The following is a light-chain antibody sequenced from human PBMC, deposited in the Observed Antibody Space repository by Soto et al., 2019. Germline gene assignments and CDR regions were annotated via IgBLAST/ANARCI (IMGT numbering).Light chain of an antibody. Sequence: EVALDPAPGTPFLCPGERATPSCRASQSVSGSDLAWYQQKPGQAPRLLISGVSNRATGTPDRFSGSGSGTDFTLTISSLEPEDFAVFYCHQYGISPPTFGPGTKVDIK. CDR2: GVS. CDR3: HQYGISPPT. CDR1: QSVSGSD. J-gene: IGKJ1*01. V-gene: IGKV3-20*01.